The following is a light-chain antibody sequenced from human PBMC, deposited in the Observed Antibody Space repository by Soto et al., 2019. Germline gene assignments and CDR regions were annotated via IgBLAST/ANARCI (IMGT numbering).Light chain of an antibody. V-gene: IGKV2-28*01. CDR1: QSLLHSNGYNY. CDR3: MQPLQAPPT. Sequence: DPVMTQSPHSLPVTPGEPASISCKSSQSLLHSNGYNYVDWCLQKPGQYPQLLISLASNRSSEGPYRFSDRGSGTDFTLEISRVEAEDVGVYYCMQPLQAPPTFGQGTKVEIK. J-gene: IGKJ1*01. CDR2: LAS.